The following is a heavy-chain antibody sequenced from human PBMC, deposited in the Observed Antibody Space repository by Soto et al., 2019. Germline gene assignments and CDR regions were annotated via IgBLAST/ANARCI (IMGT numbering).Heavy chain of an antibody. CDR2: ISAYNGNT. CDR3: ARDPRPWAGTPGWFDP. J-gene: IGHJ5*02. V-gene: IGHV1-18*01. Sequence: EASVKVSCKASGYTFTSYGISWVRQAPGQGLEWMGWISAYNGNTNYAQKLQGRVTMTTDTSTSTAYMELRSLRSDDTAVYYCARDPRPWAGTPGWFDPWGQGTLVTVSS. D-gene: IGHD6-19*01. CDR1: GYTFTSYG.